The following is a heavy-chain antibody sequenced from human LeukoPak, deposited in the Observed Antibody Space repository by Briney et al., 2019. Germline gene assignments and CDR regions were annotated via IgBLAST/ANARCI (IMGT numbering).Heavy chain of an antibody. CDR1: GGSISGYY. CDR2: ISTSGST. J-gene: IGHJ4*02. D-gene: IGHD2-15*01. CDR3: ARRYCSGGSCYHFDY. V-gene: IGHV4-4*07. Sequence: SETLSLTCTVSGGSISGYYWIWIRQPAGKGLEWIGRISTSGSTDCNPSLKSRVTMSVDTSKNQFSLRLSSVTAADTAVYYCARRYCSGGSCYHFDYWGQGTLVTVSS.